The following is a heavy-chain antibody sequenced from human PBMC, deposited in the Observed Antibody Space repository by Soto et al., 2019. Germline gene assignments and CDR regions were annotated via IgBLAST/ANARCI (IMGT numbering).Heavy chain of an antibody. CDR2: ISGSGGST. J-gene: IGHJ6*02. CDR3: AKDQAVYNWNQYYYSYYGMDV. V-gene: IGHV3-23*01. D-gene: IGHD1-20*01. CDR1: GFTFSSYA. Sequence: GGSLRLSCAASGFTFSSYAMSWVRQAPGKGLEWVSAISGSGGSTYYADSVKGRFTISRDNSKNTLYLQMNSLRAEDTAVYYCAKDQAVYNWNQYYYSYYGMDVWGQGTTVTVSS.